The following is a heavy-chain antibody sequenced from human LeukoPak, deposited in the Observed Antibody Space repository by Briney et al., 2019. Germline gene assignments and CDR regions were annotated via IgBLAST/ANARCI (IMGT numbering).Heavy chain of an antibody. D-gene: IGHD6-13*01. Sequence: SSETLSLTCTVSGGSIRSYFWSWIRQPPGKGLEWIGYVYHSGSTNYNPSLKSRVTISVDTSKNQFSLKLNSVTAADTAIYYCARDQEYSSSFDAFDFWGQGTIVPVSS. CDR3: ARDQEYSSSFDAFDF. CDR1: GGSIRSYF. V-gene: IGHV4-59*01. J-gene: IGHJ3*01. CDR2: VYHSGST.